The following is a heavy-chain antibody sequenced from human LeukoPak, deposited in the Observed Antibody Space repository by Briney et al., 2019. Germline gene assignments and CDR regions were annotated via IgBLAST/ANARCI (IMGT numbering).Heavy chain of an antibody. Sequence: GGSLRLSCAASGFTFSSYPMSWVRPAPGKGVEWVSAINGSGGSTYYADSVKGRFTISRDNSKNTLYLQMNSLRAEDTAVYYCAKDRGPYYDSSGYMFDPWGQGTLVTVSS. J-gene: IGHJ5*02. V-gene: IGHV3-23*01. D-gene: IGHD3-22*01. CDR2: INGSGGST. CDR3: AKDRGPYYDSSGYMFDP. CDR1: GFTFSSYP.